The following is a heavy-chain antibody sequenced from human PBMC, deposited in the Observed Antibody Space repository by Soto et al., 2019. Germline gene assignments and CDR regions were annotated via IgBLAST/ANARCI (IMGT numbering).Heavy chain of an antibody. CDR3: ARVKSGYDFAY. CDR1: GYTFTSYG. Sequence: QVQLVQSGAEVKKPGASVKVSCKASGYTFTSYGINWVRQAPGQGLEWMGWISAYNGNTHYAQKLQVRVTMTTDTSTSTAYMELRSMRSDNTAVYYCARVKSGYDFAYWGQGTLVTFSS. J-gene: IGHJ4*02. V-gene: IGHV1-18*01. D-gene: IGHD5-12*01. CDR2: ISAYNGNT.